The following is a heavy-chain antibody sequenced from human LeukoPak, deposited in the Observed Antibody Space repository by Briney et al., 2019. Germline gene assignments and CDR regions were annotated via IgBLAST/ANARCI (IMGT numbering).Heavy chain of an antibody. CDR2: IIPILGIA. Sequence: ASVKVSCKASGGTFSSYAISWVRQAPGQGLEWMGRIIPILGIANYAQKFQGRVTITADKSTSTAYMELSSLRSEDTAVYYCARGVGATLMNDYWGQGTLVTVSS. J-gene: IGHJ4*02. CDR3: ARGVGATLMNDY. CDR1: GGTFSSYA. D-gene: IGHD1-26*01. V-gene: IGHV1-69*04.